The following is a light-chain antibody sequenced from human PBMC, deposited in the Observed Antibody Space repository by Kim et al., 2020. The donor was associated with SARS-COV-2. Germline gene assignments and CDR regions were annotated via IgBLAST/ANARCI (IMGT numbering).Light chain of an antibody. Sequence: AIRMTQSPSTFSASTGDRVTITCRASQGISSYLAWYQQKPGKAPKLLIYAASTLQSGVPSRFSGSGSGTDFTLTISCLQSEDFATYYCQQYYSYPFLTFGGGTKLEI. J-gene: IGKJ4*01. CDR3: QQYYSYPFLT. V-gene: IGKV1-8*01. CDR1: QGISSY. CDR2: AAS.